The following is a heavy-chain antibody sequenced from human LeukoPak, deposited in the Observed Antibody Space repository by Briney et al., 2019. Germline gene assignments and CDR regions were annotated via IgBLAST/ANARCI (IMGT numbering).Heavy chain of an antibody. Sequence: GSLSLSCAASGFTFSSYWMTWVRRAPGKGLEWVANIKEDGSEKYYGDSVQGRFTISRDNAKNSLYLQLNSLRVDDTAVYYCASSAYYFDYWGQGTLVTVSS. V-gene: IGHV3-7*01. J-gene: IGHJ4*02. CDR2: IKEDGSEK. D-gene: IGHD3-10*01. CDR1: GFTFSSYW. CDR3: ASSAYYFDY.